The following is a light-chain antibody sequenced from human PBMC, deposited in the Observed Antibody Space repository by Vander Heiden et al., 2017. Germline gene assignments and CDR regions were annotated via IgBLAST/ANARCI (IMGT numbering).Light chain of an antibody. J-gene: IGKJ1*01. Sequence: DIVLTQSPGTLSLSPGERATLSCRASQSVSSSYLAWYQQKPGQAPRLLIYGASSRATGIPDRFSGSGSGTDFTLTISRLEPEDFAVYYCQQYGSSPWTFGPGTKVEIK. CDR2: GAS. CDR1: QSVSSSY. V-gene: IGKV3-20*01. CDR3: QQYGSSPWT.